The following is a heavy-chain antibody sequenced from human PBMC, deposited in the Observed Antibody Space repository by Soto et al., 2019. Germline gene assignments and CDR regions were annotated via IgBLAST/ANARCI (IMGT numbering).Heavy chain of an antibody. Sequence: SETLSLTCTVSGGSISSSSYYWGWIRQPPGKGLEWIGSIYYSGSTYYNPSLKSRVTISVDTSKNQFSLKLSSVTAADTAVYYCAKAPSGGSCYSCPKNNWFDPWGQGTLVTVSS. CDR2: IYYSGST. V-gene: IGHV4-39*01. J-gene: IGHJ5*02. CDR1: GGSISSSSYY. CDR3: AKAPSGGSCYSCPKNNWFDP. D-gene: IGHD2-15*01.